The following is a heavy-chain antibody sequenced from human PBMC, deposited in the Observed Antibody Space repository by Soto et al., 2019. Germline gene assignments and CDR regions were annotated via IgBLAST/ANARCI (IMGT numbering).Heavy chain of an antibody. CDR2: IGGDGSNI. CDR3: LRTSLVVAVATREDL. CDR1: VFPFSNES. V-gene: IGHV3-23*01. J-gene: IGHJ4*02. D-gene: IGHD2-15*01. Sequence: GGSLRLSFAASVFPFSNESMSWVRPAPGKGLEWVSGIGGDGSNIYYADSVKGRFTISRDNAKNTVYLHMNSLTAEDTAVYYCLRTSLVVAVATREDLWGQGTLVTVS.